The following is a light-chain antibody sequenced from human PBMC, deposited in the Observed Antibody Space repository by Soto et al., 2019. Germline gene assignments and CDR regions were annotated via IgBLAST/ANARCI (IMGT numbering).Light chain of an antibody. CDR1: SSDVGAYNY. CDR2: EVS. V-gene: IGLV2-14*01. CDR3: SSYTNINTRACV. Sequence: QSALTQPASVSGSLGQSITISCTGTSSDVGAYNYVSWYQQQPGKAPKLMISEVSNRPSGVSNRFSGSKSGNTASLIISGLQAEDEADYYCSSYTNINTRACVFGTGTKVTAL. J-gene: IGLJ1*01.